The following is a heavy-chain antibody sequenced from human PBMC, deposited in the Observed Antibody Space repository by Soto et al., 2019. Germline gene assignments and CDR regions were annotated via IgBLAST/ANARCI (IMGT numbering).Heavy chain of an antibody. CDR3: ARHRADYGGIQGSFDY. CDR1: GGSINRNSYY. V-gene: IGHV4-39*01. D-gene: IGHD4-17*01. Sequence: SETLSLTCTVSGGSINRNSYYWGWIRQPPGKGLEWIGSLYYSGSTYYNPSLTSRVTISVDTSKNQFSLRLSSVTAADTAVYYCARHRADYGGIQGSFDYWGQGALVT. J-gene: IGHJ4*02. CDR2: LYYSGST.